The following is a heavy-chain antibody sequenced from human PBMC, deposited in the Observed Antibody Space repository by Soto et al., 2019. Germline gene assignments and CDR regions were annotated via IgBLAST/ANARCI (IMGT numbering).Heavy chain of an antibody. Sequence: SETLSLTCTVSGGSISSGGYYWSWIRQHPGKGLEWIGYIYHSVTTYYNPSLKGRVTISVDTSKNQFSLKLTSVTAADTAVYFCGRVRGNQLLGWFDPWGQGTLVTVSS. CDR2: IYHSVTT. V-gene: IGHV4-31*03. D-gene: IGHD2-2*01. CDR1: GGSISSGGYY. J-gene: IGHJ5*02. CDR3: GRVRGNQLLGWFDP.